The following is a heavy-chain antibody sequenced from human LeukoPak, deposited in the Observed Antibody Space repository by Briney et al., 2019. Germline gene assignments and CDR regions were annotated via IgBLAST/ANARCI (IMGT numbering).Heavy chain of an antibody. V-gene: IGHV3-48*03. J-gene: IGHJ5*02. D-gene: IGHD6-19*01. CDR1: GFTFSTFE. CDR2: ISSTGSAK. Sequence: GGSLRLSCAASGFTFSTFEFNWVRQTPGKGLEWISYISSTGSAKYYADSVKGRFTISRDNAKNSLYLQMNSLRAEDTAVYYCASPAGVNPILGYTNGWYFRTWGQGTLVTVSS. CDR3: ASPAGVNPILGYTNGWYFRT.